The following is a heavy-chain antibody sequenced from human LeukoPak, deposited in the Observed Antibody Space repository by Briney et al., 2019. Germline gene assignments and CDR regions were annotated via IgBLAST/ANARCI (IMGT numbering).Heavy chain of an antibody. Sequence: GGSLRLSCAASGFTFSGYEGNWVRQDPGKGLEWISYISSSGNTIKYADSVQGRFTISRDNAKNSVYLQMNSLRAEDTAVYYCARKVTGTTFFDYWGQGTLVTVSS. J-gene: IGHJ4*02. D-gene: IGHD1-1*01. CDR3: ARKVTGTTFFDY. CDR1: GFTFSGYE. V-gene: IGHV3-48*03. CDR2: ISSSGNTI.